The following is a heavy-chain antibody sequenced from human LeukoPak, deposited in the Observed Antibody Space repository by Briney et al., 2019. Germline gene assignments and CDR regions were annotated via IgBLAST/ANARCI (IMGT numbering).Heavy chain of an antibody. CDR2: IYTTGST. J-gene: IGHJ4*02. D-gene: IGHD3-10*01. CDR1: GASISSGSYY. Sequence: SETLSLTCTVSGASISSGSYYWSWIRQPAGKGLEWIGRIYTTGSTNYNPSLKSRVTISVDTARNRFSLKLSSVTAADTAVHYCARNVYASETYYGGNWGQGILVTVSS. V-gene: IGHV4-61*02. CDR3: ARNVYASETYYGGN.